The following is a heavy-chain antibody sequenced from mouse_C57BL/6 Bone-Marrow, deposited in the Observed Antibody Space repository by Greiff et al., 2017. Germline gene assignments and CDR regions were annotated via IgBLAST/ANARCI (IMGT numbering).Heavy chain of an antibody. V-gene: IGHV1-81*01. Sequence: VQLQQSGAELARPGASVKLSCKASGYTFTSYGISWVKQRTGQGLEWIGEIYPRSGNTYYNEKFKGKATLTADKSSSTAYMELRSLTSEDSAVYFCARRGYYGNCWFAYWGQGTLVTVSA. D-gene: IGHD2-1*01. CDR1: GYTFTSYG. CDR3: ARRGYYGNCWFAY. J-gene: IGHJ3*01. CDR2: IYPRSGNT.